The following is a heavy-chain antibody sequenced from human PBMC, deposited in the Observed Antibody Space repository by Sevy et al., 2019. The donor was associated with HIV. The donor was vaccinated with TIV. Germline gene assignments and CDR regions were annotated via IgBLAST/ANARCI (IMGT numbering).Heavy chain of an antibody. J-gene: IGHJ6*03. CDR2: IRSKANDYAT. CDR3: TRRVLDTAMLVYSYHYMDV. Sequence: GGYLRLSCAASGFTFSGSALHWVRQASGKGLEWVGRIRSKANDYATAYAASVKGRFTISRDDLDNTAYLQMNRLNTEYTAMYDCTRRVLDTAMLVYSYHYMDVWGKGTTVTVSS. CDR1: GFTFSGSA. D-gene: IGHD5-18*01. V-gene: IGHV3-73*01.